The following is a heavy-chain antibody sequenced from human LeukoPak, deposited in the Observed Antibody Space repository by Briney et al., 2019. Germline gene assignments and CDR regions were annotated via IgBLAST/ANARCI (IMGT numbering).Heavy chain of an antibody. CDR1: GFTFSSYA. D-gene: IGHD3-3*01. J-gene: IGHJ3*02. Sequence: GESLRLSSAASGFTFSSYAMSWVRQAPGKGLEWVSAISSSGGSTYYADSVKGRFTISRDNSKNTLYLQMNSLRAEDTAVYYCAKVLRFLEWLLPEGDAFYIWGQGTMVTVSS. CDR3: AKVLRFLEWLLPEGDAFYI. V-gene: IGHV3-23*01. CDR2: ISSSGGST.